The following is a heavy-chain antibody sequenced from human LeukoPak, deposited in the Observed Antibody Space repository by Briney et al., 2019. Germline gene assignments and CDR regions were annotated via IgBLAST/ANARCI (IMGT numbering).Heavy chain of an antibody. D-gene: IGHD3/OR15-3a*01. J-gene: IGHJ3*02. V-gene: IGHV3-21*01. Sequence: GGSLRLSCAASGFTFSSYSMNWVRQAPGKGLEWVSSISSSSSYIYYADSVKGRFTISRDNAKNSLYLQMNSLRAEDTAVYYCTGHTWTGDAFRPFHIWGQGTMVTVSS. CDR3: TGHTWTGDAFRPFHI. CDR1: GFTFSSYS. CDR2: ISSSSSYI.